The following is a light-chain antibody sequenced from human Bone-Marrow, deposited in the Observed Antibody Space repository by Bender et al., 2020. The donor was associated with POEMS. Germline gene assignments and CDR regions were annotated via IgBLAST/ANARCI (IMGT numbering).Light chain of an antibody. CDR1: SSDFGSHNL. Sequence: QSALTQPASVSGSPGQSITISCTGTSSDFGSHNLVSWYQHHPGKAHKLIIYEGIKRPSGVSNRFSASKSGNTASLTISGLQAEDEADYYCCSYAGYVFGPGTKVTVL. V-gene: IGLV2-23*01. J-gene: IGLJ1*01. CDR2: EGI. CDR3: CSYAGYV.